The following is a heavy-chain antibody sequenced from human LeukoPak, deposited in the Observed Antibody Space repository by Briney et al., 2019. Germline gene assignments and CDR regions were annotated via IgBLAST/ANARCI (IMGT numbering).Heavy chain of an antibody. D-gene: IGHD3-10*01. CDR3: ARDITMVRGVMGFDY. J-gene: IGHJ4*02. Sequence: ASVKVSCKASGYTFTGYYMHWVRQAPGQGLEWMGWINPNSGGTNYAQKFQGRVTMTRGTSISTAYMELSRLRSDDTAVYYCARDITMVRGVMGFDYWGQGTLVTVSS. V-gene: IGHV1-2*02. CDR2: INPNSGGT. CDR1: GYTFTGYY.